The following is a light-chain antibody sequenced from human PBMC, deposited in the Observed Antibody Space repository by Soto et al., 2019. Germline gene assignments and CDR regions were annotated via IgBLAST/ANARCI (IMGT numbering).Light chain of an antibody. J-gene: IGLJ2*01. CDR1: SSDVGGYNY. V-gene: IGLV2-14*03. CDR3: SSYTSSVTLV. CDR2: DVS. Sequence: QSALTQPASVSGSPGQSITISCTGTSSDVGGYNYVSWYQQHPGKAPKLMIYDVSNRPSGISNRFSGSQSGNTASLTLSGLQAEDEADYYCSSYTSSVTLVFGGGTKLTVL.